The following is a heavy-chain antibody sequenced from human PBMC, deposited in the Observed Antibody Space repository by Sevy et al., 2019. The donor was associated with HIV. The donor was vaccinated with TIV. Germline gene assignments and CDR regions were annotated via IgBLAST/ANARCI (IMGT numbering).Heavy chain of an antibody. J-gene: IGHJ6*02. D-gene: IGHD1-26*01. Sequence: GGSLRLSCIGSGFSFSYYGIHWVRQFPGKGLDWVALISRDGINEYYADSVKGRFTISRDNSKNTVYLEMNSLRNEDTAIYFCANAYSGSYSHSYLYALDVWGQGTMVTVSS. V-gene: IGHV3-30*18. CDR3: ANAYSGSYSHSYLYALDV. CDR2: ISRDGINE. CDR1: GFSFSYYG.